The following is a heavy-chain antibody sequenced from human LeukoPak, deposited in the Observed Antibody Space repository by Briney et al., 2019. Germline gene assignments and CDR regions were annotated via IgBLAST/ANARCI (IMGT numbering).Heavy chain of an antibody. Sequence: SETLSLTCAVYGRSFRGYYWSWIRQPPGKGLEWIGEIIHSGSTNYNPSLKSRVTISVDTSKNQFSLKLSSVTAADTAVYYCARDVKNPTYYYDSSGSVYWGQGTLVTVSS. CDR1: GRSFRGYY. CDR3: ARDVKNPTYYYDSSGSVY. J-gene: IGHJ4*02. D-gene: IGHD3-22*01. CDR2: IIHSGST. V-gene: IGHV4-34*12.